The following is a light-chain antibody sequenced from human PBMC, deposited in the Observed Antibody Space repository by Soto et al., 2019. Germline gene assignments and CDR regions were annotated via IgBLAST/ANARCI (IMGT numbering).Light chain of an antibody. CDR3: QHYVTSLTT. CDR1: QSVSSN. CDR2: GAS. Sequence: EIVMTHSPATLSVSPGERATLSCRASQSVSSNLAWYQQKPGQAPRLLIYGASTRATGIPARFSGSGSGTDFTLTISRLEPEDFAVYYCQHYVTSLTTFGQGTKVDI. J-gene: IGKJ1*01. V-gene: IGKV3-15*01.